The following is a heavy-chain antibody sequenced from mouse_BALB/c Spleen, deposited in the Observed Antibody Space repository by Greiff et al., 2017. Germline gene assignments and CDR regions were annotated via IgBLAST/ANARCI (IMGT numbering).Heavy chain of an antibody. Sequence: EVQLQQSGTVLARPGASVKMSCKASGYTFTSYWMHWVKQRPGQGLEWIGAIYPGNSDTSYNQKFKGKAKLTAVTSTSTAYMELSSLTNEDSAVYYCTRVSDYDAMDYWGQGTSVTVSS. CDR2: IYPGNSDT. J-gene: IGHJ4*01. CDR3: TRVSDYDAMDY. CDR1: GYTFTSYW. V-gene: IGHV1-5*01.